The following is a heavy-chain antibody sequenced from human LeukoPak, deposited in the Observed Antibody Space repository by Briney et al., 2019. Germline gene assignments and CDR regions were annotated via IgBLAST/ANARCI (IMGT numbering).Heavy chain of an antibody. CDR1: GGSIRGYF. CDR3: ARGTRGTGVSGSYYGSRYYYYGMDV. J-gene: IGHJ6*02. D-gene: IGHD3-10*01. Sequence: SETLSLTCAVYGGSIRGYFWSWIRKPPGKGLECIGEVGQRGSPASGPSLESRVTMAVDTSKNQFSLNLTSVTAADTAVYYCARGTRGTGVSGSYYGSRYYYYGMDVWGQGTTVTVSS. CDR2: VGQRGSP. V-gene: IGHV4-34*01.